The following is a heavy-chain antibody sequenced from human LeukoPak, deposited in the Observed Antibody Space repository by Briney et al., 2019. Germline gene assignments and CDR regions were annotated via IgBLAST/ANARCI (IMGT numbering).Heavy chain of an antibody. V-gene: IGHV5-10-1*01. CDR2: IDPSDSYT. D-gene: IGHD2-15*01. J-gene: IGHJ4*02. Sequence: GESLKISCQGSGYSFSNYWITWVRQMPGKGLEWMGRIDPSDSYTNYRPSFQGHVTISADKSISTAYLQWSSLKASDTAMYYRARRSCSGGRCYLDYWGQGTLVTVSS. CDR3: ARRSCSGGRCYLDY. CDR1: GYSFSNYW.